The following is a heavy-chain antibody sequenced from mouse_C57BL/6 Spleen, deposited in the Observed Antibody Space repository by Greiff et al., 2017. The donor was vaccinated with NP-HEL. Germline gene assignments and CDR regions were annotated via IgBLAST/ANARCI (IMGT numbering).Heavy chain of an antibody. CDR3: AATVVAEDWFAD. Sequence: QVQLQQPGAELVRPGSSVKLSCKASGYTFTSYWMHWVKQRPIQGLEWIGNIDPSDSETHYNHKFKDKATLTVDKSSSTAYMQLSSLTSEDSAVYYCAATVVAEDWFADWGQGTLVTVSA. CDR1: GYTFTSYW. D-gene: IGHD1-1*01. J-gene: IGHJ3*01. CDR2: IDPSDSET. V-gene: IGHV1-52*01.